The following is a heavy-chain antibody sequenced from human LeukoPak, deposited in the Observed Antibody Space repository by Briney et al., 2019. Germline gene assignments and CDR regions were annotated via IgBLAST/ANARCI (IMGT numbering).Heavy chain of an antibody. D-gene: IGHD2-2*01. CDR3: ARGGGTSGGPYFDY. CDR1: GGTFSSYA. CDR2: IIPILGIA. V-gene: IGHV1-69*04. Sequence: ASVKVSCKASGGTFSSYAISWVRQAPGQGLEWMERIIPILGIANYAQKFQGRVTITADKSTSTAYMELSSLRSEDTAVYYCARGGGTSGGPYFDYWGQGTLVTVSS. J-gene: IGHJ4*02.